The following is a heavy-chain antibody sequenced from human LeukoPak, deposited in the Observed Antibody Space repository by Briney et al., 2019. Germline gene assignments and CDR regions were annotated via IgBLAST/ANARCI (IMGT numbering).Heavy chain of an antibody. CDR2: IIPIFGTA. J-gene: IGHJ5*02. D-gene: IGHD2-2*01. Sequence: VASVKVSCKASGGTFSSYAISWVRQAPGQGLEWMGGIIPIFGTANYAQKFQGRVTITADESTSTAYMELSSLRSEDTAVYYCARGYCSSTSCYGNWFDPWGQGTLVTVSS. V-gene: IGHV1-69*13. CDR1: GGTFSSYA. CDR3: ARGYCSSTSCYGNWFDP.